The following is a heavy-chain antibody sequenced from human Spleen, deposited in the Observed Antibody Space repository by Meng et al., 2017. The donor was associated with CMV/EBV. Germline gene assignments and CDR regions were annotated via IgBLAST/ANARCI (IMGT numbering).Heavy chain of an antibody. CDR3: ATENGMPRTTYYGMVV. CDR2: FGAEKGET. D-gene: IGHD1-7*01. J-gene: IGHJ6*02. Sequence: ASVKVSCKASGYTFTSYAMHWVRQAPGQRLEWMGGFGAEKGETIYAQKFLGRVTMTEDTSTDTAYMELSSLRSEDTAVYYCATENGMPRTTYYGMVVWGQGTTVTVSS. CDR1: GYTFTSYA. V-gene: IGHV1-24*01.